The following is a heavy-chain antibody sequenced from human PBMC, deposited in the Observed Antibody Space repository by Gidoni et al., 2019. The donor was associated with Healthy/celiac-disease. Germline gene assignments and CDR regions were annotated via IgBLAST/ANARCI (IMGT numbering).Heavy chain of an antibody. CDR2: ISWNSGSI. J-gene: IGHJ4*02. CDR1: GFTFDDYA. CDR3: AKDMWYCSSTSCGRYFDY. Sequence: EVQLVESGGGLVQPGRSLRLSCAASGFTFDDYAMHWVRQAPGKGLEWVSGISWNSGSIGYADSVKGRFTISRDNAKNSLYLQMNSLRAEDTALYYCAKDMWYCSSTSCGRYFDYWGQGTLVTVSS. V-gene: IGHV3-9*01. D-gene: IGHD2-2*01.